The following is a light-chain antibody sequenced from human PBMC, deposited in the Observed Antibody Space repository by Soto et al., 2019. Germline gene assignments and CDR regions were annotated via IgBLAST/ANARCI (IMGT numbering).Light chain of an antibody. V-gene: IGKV3-20*01. CDR2: GAS. Sequence: EIVLTQSPGTLSLSPGERATLSCTASLTISNNYLAWYQQKPDQAPRLLMYGASSRASDIPDRFSGSGSGTDFTLTIGGLEPEDSAVYYCQQYGSSPFTFGPGTKVDIK. CDR1: LTISNNY. CDR3: QQYGSSPFT. J-gene: IGKJ3*01.